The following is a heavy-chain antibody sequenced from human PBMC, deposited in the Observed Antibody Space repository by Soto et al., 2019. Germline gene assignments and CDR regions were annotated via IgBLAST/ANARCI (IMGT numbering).Heavy chain of an antibody. CDR3: ARGDNGLDV. Sequence: EVQLVESGGGLVQPGGSLRLSCVASGFTLSSYWMYWVRQAPGKGLVWVSRCNGDGSATRYADSVTGRFTISRDNAKNTLYLQVNSLRADDTAVYYCARGDNGLDVWGQGTTVTVSS. V-gene: IGHV3-74*01. CDR1: GFTLSSYW. CDR2: CNGDGSAT. J-gene: IGHJ6*02.